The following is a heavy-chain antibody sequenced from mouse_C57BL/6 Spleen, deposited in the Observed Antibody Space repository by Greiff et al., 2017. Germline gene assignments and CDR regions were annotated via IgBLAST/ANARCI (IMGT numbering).Heavy chain of an antibody. D-gene: IGHD2-3*01. V-gene: IGHV1-82*01. J-gene: IGHJ2*01. Sequence: QVQLKESGPELVKPGASVKISCKASGYAFSSSWMNWVKQRPGKGLEWIGRIYPGDGDTHYNGKFKGKATLTADKSSSTAYMPLGSLTSEDSAVYFCARSDDDYYEGYCDYWGQGTTRTVSS. CDR1: GYAFSSSW. CDR3: ARSDDDYYEGYCDY. CDR2: IYPGDGDT.